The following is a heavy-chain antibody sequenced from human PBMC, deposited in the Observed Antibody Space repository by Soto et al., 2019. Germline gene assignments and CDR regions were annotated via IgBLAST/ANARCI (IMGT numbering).Heavy chain of an antibody. CDR1: GGSVTSGGHS. V-gene: IGHV4-30-2*01. Sequence: PSETLSLTCVVSGGSVTSGGHSWSWIRHAPGKGLEWVGSIYQSKSAYYNPSLRSRVAISVDRSNNQVSLRMTSVTAADTAIYYCARGDTRLGELSHDYWGQGTLVTVSS. D-gene: IGHD3-16*02. CDR2: IYQSKSA. CDR3: ARGDTRLGELSHDY. J-gene: IGHJ4*02.